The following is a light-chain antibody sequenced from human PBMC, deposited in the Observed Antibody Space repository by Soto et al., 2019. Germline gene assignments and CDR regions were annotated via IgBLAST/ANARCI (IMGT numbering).Light chain of an antibody. CDR3: QQSYFTPLT. CDR2: AAS. Sequence: DIQMTQSPSSLSASVGDRVTITCRASQSIRSYLNWYQQKPGKAPKLLIYAASSLQRGVPSRFSGSGSGTDFTLTISSLQPEDFATYFCQQSYFTPLTFGGGSKVEIK. J-gene: IGKJ4*01. V-gene: IGKV1-39*01. CDR1: QSIRSY.